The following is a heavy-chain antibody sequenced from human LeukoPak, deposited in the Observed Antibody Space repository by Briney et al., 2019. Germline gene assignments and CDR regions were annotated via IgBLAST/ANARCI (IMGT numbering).Heavy chain of an antibody. D-gene: IGHD3-10*01. V-gene: IGHV4-31*03. Sequence: SETLSLTCTVSGGSISSGGYYWSWIRPHPGKGLVWIGYIYYSGSTYYNPSLKSRVTISVDTSKNQFSLKLSSVTAADTAVYYCASAPGREYYYYMDVWGKGTTVTVSS. CDR2: IYYSGST. CDR3: ASAPGREYYYYMDV. CDR1: GGSISSGGYY. J-gene: IGHJ6*03.